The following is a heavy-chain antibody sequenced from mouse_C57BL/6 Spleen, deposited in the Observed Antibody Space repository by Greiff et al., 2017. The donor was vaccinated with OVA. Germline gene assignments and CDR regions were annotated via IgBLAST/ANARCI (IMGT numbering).Heavy chain of an antibody. D-gene: IGHD1-1*01. CDR3: ARSITTVDWYFDV. CDR1: GYTFTDYY. Sequence: EVQLQQSGPELVKPGASVKIPCKASGYTFTDYYMDWVKQSHGKSLEWIGDINPNNGGTIYHQKFKGKATLTVDKSSSTAYMELRSLTSEDTAVYYCARSITTVDWYFDVWGTGTTVTVSS. V-gene: IGHV1-18*01. CDR2: INPNNGGT. J-gene: IGHJ1*03.